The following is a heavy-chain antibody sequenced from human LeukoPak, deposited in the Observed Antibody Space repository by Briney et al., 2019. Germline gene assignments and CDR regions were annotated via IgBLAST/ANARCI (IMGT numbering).Heavy chain of an antibody. CDR1: GGTFSSYA. CDR2: IIPIFGTA. CDR3: ARVPRAVAGTFTTDYFDY. V-gene: IGHV1-69*13. J-gene: IGHJ4*02. Sequence: ASVKVSCKASGGTFSSYAISWVRQAPGQGLEWMGGIIPIFGTANYAQKFQGRVTITADESTSTAYMELSSLRSEDTAVCYCARVPRAVAGTFTTDYFDYWGQGTLVTASS. D-gene: IGHD6-19*01.